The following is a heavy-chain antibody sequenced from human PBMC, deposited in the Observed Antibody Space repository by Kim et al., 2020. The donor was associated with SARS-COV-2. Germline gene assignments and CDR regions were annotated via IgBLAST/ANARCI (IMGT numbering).Heavy chain of an antibody. CDR3: TREEYSYGLLQYYFDY. CDR1: GFIFGDYA. V-gene: IGHV3-49*03. CDR2: IRRNFYGGTT. D-gene: IGHD5-18*01. J-gene: IGHJ4*02. Sequence: GGSLRLSCTASGFIFGDYALSWFRRAPGKGLEWVGFIRRNFYGGTTDYAASVKGRFTISRDDSKSIAYLQMNSLKTEDTAVYYCTREEYSYGLLQYYFDYWGQGAQVTVSS.